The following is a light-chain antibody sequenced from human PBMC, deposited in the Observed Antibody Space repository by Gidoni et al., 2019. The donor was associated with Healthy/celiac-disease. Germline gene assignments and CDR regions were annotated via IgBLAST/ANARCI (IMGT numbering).Light chain of an antibody. CDR3: QQYYSTPQT. V-gene: IGKV4-1*01. CDR1: QSVLYSSNNKNY. J-gene: IGKJ2*01. CDR2: WAS. Sequence: DLVMTQAPDSLAASLGERATINCNSSQSVLYSSNNKNYLAWYQQKPGQPPKLLIYWASTRESGVPDRFSGSGSGTDFTLTISSLQAEDVAVYYCQQYYSTPQTFGQGTKLEIK.